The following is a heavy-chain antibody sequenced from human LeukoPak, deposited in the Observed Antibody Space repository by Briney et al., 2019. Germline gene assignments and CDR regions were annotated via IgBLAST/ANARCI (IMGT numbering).Heavy chain of an antibody. CDR3: ARHSFGWAYAIQQFDY. D-gene: IGHD2-8*01. V-gene: IGHV4-39*01. CDR1: GGSVSSSSYY. J-gene: IGHJ4*02. Sequence: SETLSLTCTVFGGSVSSSSYYWGWIRQPPGKGLEWIGSIYYSGSTYYNPSLKSRVTISVDTSKNQFSLKLSSVTAADTAVYYCARHSFGWAYAIQQFDYWGQGTLVTVSS. CDR2: IYYSGST.